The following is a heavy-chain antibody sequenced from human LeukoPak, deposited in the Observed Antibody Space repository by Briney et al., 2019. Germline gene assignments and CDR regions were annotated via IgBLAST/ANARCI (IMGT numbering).Heavy chain of an antibody. CDR3: ARGTYYYEF. J-gene: IGHJ4*02. Sequence: PGGSLRLSCAASGFTFSSYAMHWVRQAPGKGPEWVAYMNQFGTEIKYLDSVKGRFTISRDNAKNSLYLWMTSLTADDTAVYYCARGTYYYEFWGQGTLVIVSS. V-gene: IGHV3-7*04. CDR1: GFTFSSYA. D-gene: IGHD3/OR15-3a*01. CDR2: MNQFGTEI.